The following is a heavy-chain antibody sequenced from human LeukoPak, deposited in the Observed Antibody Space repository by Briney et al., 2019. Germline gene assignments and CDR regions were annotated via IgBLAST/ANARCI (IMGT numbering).Heavy chain of an antibody. V-gene: IGHV3-48*04. CDR1: GFTFSTYS. CDR3: ARGYGGNGYYYYYMDV. Sequence: GGSLRLSCAASGFTFSTYSMNWVRQAPGKGLEWVSYISSSGSTIYYADSVKGRFTISRDNAKNSLYLQMNSLRAEDTAVYYCARGYGGNGYYYYYMDVWGKGTTVTISS. CDR2: ISSSGSTI. D-gene: IGHD4-23*01. J-gene: IGHJ6*03.